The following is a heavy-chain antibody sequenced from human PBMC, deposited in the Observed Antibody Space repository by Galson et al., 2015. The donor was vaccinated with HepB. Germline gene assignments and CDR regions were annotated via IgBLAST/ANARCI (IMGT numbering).Heavy chain of an antibody. CDR2: TSYDGSKK. Sequence: SLRLSCAASGFTFSNYGIHWVRQAPGKGLEWVVFTSYDGSKKYYADSVKGRFTISRDNPKNTVYLQINSLRTEDTAVYYCAKDYVGTMGFLAYWGQGTLVTVSS. CDR3: AKDYVGTMGFLAY. CDR1: GFTFSNYG. J-gene: IGHJ4*02. V-gene: IGHV3-30*18. D-gene: IGHD3-16*01.